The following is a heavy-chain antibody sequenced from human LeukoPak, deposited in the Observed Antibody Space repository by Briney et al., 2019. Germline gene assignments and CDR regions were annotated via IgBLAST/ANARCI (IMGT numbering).Heavy chain of an antibody. CDR2: IASETYGGTA. V-gene: IGHV3-49*04. CDR3: TRDRTPYY. Sequence: GGSLRLSCTASGFTFGDYAMTWVRQAPGKGLEWVGFIASETYGGTAEYAASVKGRFTISRDDSKSIAYLQMNSLKTEDTAVYYCTRDRTPYYWGQGTLVTVSS. CDR1: GFTFGDYA. J-gene: IGHJ4*02.